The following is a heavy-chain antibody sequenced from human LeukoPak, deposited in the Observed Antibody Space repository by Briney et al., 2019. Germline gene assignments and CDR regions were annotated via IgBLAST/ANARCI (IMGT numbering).Heavy chain of an antibody. J-gene: IGHJ4*02. V-gene: IGHV3-30-3*01. CDR2: ISYDGSNK. CDR1: GFTFSSYA. D-gene: IGHD6-6*01. Sequence: GGSLRLSCAASGFTFSSYAMHWVRQAPGKGLEWEAVISYDGSNKYYADSVKGRFTISRDNSKNTLYLQMNSLRAEDTAVYYCASQEYSSSGGDYWGQGTLVTVSS. CDR3: ASQEYSSSGGDY.